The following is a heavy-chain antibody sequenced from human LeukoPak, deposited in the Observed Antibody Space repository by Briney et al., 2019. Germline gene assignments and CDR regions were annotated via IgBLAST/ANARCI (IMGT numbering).Heavy chain of an antibody. CDR1: GGSISSTTYY. CDR3: ARSAPQVGDY. V-gene: IGHV4-39*01. Sequence: PSETLSLTCTVSGGSISSTTYYWGWLRQPPGKGLEWIGSIYYSGTTYYNPSLKSRLTISVDTSKNQFSLKLNSVTAADTAVYYCARSAPQVGDYWGQGTLVTVSS. J-gene: IGHJ4*02. CDR2: IYYSGTT. D-gene: IGHD1-26*01.